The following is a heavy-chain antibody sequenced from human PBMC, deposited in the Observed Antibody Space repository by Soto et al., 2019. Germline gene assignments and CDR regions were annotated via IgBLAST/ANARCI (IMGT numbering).Heavy chain of an antibody. V-gene: IGHV3-30*04. Sequence: QVQLVESGGGVVQPRRSLRLSCAASGFSFNDYPLCWVRQAPGKGLEWLAFISSDGKNTFHADSVKGRFTISRDNSRNASYLQMNSLKIEDTALYFCARAGLLRGFVITGLDWWGQGTLVTVSS. CDR3: ARAGLLRGFVITGLDW. CDR2: ISSDGKNT. CDR1: GFSFNDYP. D-gene: IGHD3-10*01. J-gene: IGHJ4*02.